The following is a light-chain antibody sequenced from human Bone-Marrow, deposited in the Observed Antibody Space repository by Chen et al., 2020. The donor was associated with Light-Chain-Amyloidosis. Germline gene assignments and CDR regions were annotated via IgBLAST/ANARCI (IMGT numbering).Light chain of an antibody. V-gene: IGLV3-25*03. J-gene: IGLJ3*02. CDR3: QSADSSDLGV. CDR2: KDT. CDR1: ALPKHY. Sequence: SYELTQPPSVSVSPGQTARITCSGDALPKHYAYWYQQKPGQAPVLVICKDTERPSGIPERCSGSSSGTTVTLTISGVQAEDEADYYCQSADSSDLGVFGGGTKLTVL.